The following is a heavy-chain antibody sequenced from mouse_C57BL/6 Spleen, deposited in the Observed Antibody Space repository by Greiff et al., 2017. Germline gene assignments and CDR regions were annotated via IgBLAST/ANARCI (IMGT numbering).Heavy chain of an antibody. D-gene: IGHD2-3*01. CDR1: GFSFTSYG. CDR2: IWSGGST. Sequence: QVQLQQSGPGLVQPSQSLSLTCTVSGFSFTSYGVHWVRQSPGKGLEWLGVIWSGGSTDYNAAFISRLSISQDNSKSQVFFKMNSLQADYTAIYYCARIGYDDYCVFDYWGQGTTLTVSS. CDR3: ARIGYDDYCVFDY. J-gene: IGHJ2*01. V-gene: IGHV2-2*01.